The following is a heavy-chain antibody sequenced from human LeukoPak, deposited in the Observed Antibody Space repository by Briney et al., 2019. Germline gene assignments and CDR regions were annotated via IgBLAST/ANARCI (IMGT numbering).Heavy chain of an antibody. CDR3: ARSGPVASYHYFMDV. CDR2: IYYSGST. D-gene: IGHD5-18*01. J-gene: IGHJ6*03. Sequence: PSETLSLTCTVSGGSISSYYWGWIRQPPGKGLEWIGSIYYSGSTKYNTSLMSRVTISVDTSNNQFSLNLTSVTAADTAVYYCARSGPVASYHYFMDVWGKGTAVTVSS. V-gene: IGHV4-39*01. CDR1: GGSISSYY.